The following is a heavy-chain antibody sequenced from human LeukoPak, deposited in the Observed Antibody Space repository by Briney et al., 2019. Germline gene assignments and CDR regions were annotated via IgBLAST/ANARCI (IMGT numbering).Heavy chain of an antibody. V-gene: IGHV4-59*01. Sequence: SETLSLTCTVSGGSISSYYWSWIRQPPGKGLEWIGYIYYSGSTNYNPSLKSRVTISVDTSKNQFSLRLSSVTAADTAVYYCARVTGYVMEDYDYWGQGTLVTVSS. D-gene: IGHD6-13*01. J-gene: IGHJ4*02. CDR1: GGSISSYY. CDR2: IYYSGST. CDR3: ARVTGYVMEDYDY.